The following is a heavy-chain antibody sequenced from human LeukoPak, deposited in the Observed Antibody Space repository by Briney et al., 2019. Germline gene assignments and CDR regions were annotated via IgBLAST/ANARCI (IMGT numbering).Heavy chain of an antibody. J-gene: IGHJ4*02. V-gene: IGHV3-23*01. CDR2: ISGSGGST. CDR3: ATGYSSGWYGSPY. Sequence: GGSLRLSCAASGFTFSSSAMSWVRQAPGKGLEWVSAISGSGGSTYYADSVKGRFTISRDNSKNTLYLQMNSLRAEDTAVYYCATGYSSGWYGSPYWGQGTLVTVSS. CDR1: GFTFSSSA. D-gene: IGHD6-19*01.